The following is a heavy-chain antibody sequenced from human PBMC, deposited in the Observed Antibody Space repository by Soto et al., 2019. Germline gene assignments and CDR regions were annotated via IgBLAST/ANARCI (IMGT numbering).Heavy chain of an antibody. Sequence: QVQLVQSGAEVKKPGASVKVSCKASGYTFTSYGISWVRQAPGQGLEWMGWISAYNGNTNYAQKLQGRVTMTTDTSTSTAYMELRSLRSDVTAVYYCARDHPDTYYSWWFDPWGQGTLVTVSS. CDR2: ISAYNGNT. D-gene: IGHD4-4*01. V-gene: IGHV1-18*04. CDR3: ARDHPDTYYSWWFDP. J-gene: IGHJ5*02. CDR1: GYTFTSYG.